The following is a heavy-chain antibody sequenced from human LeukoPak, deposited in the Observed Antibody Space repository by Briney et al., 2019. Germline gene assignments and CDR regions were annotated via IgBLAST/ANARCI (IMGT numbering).Heavy chain of an antibody. CDR3: ARDKLVVVAGWFDP. CDR1: GGSISSYY. Sequence: SETLSLTCTVSGGSISSYYWSWIRQPAGKGLEWIGRIYPSGSTNYNPSLQSRVTISVDKSKNQFSLKLSSVTAAVTAMYFCARDKLVVVAGWFDPWGQGTLVTVSS. J-gene: IGHJ5*02. V-gene: IGHV4-4*07. CDR2: IYPSGST. D-gene: IGHD3-22*01.